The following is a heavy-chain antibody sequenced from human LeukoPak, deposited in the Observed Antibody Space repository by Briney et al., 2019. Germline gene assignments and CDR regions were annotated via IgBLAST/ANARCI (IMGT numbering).Heavy chain of an antibody. CDR3: ARGDSGWYLGLGFDY. D-gene: IGHD6-19*01. Sequence: SETLSLTCTVSGYSINSGFYWGWIRQPPGKGLEWIGSIYSSGSTFYNQSLKSRVTISVDTSKNQVSLKLRSVTAADTAVYYCARGDSGWYLGLGFDYWGQGTLVTVSS. V-gene: IGHV4-38-2*02. CDR2: IYSSGST. J-gene: IGHJ4*02. CDR1: GYSINSGFY.